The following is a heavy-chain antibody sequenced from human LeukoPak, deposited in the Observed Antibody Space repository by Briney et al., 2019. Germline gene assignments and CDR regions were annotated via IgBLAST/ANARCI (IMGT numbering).Heavy chain of an antibody. D-gene: IGHD3-16*01. J-gene: IGHJ4*02. CDR2: IYYSGST. CDR3: ARHYMITFGGVPGWFDY. Sequence: KTSETLSLTCTVSGGSISSYYWSWIRQPPGKGLEWIGYIYYSGSTNHNPSLKSRVTISVDTSKNQFSLKLSSVTAADTAVYYCARHYMITFGGVPGWFDYWGQGTLVTVSS. CDR1: GGSISSYY. V-gene: IGHV4-59*08.